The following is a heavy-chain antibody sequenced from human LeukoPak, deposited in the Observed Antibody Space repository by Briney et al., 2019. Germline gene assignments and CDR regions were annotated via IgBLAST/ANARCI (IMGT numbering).Heavy chain of an antibody. Sequence: GGSLRLSCAVSGFTFSSYPMSWVRQTPGKGLEWVSVISGSGGSTYYADSVKGRFTISRDNSKNTLYLQMNSLRAEDTAVYYCAKDLTRHYYDSSGQAFDYWGQGTLVTVSS. J-gene: IGHJ4*02. D-gene: IGHD3-22*01. CDR1: GFTFSSYP. CDR2: ISGSGGST. CDR3: AKDLTRHYYDSSGQAFDY. V-gene: IGHV3-23*01.